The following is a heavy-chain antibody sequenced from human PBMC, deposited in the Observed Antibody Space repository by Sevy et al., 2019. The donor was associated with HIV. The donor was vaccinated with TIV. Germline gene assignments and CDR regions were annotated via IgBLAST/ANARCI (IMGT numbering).Heavy chain of an antibody. CDR2: LKNKANGGTV. CDR3: TRWKAAQSIFDY. V-gene: IGHV3-49*04. D-gene: IGHD6-25*01. Sequence: GGSLRLSCTTFGFTFGDYAINWVRQAPGKGLEWVAFLKNKANGGTVDYAASVKGRFTISRDDSKSIAYLQMNDLKTDDTAVYYCTRWKAAQSIFDYWGQGALVTVSS. J-gene: IGHJ4*02. CDR1: GFTFGDYA.